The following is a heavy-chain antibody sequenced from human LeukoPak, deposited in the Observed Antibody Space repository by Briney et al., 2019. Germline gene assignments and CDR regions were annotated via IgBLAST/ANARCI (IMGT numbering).Heavy chain of an antibody. CDR2: ISYDGSNK. Sequence: GRSLRLSCAASGFTFSSYGMHWVRQAPGKGLEWVAVISYDGSNKYYADSVKGRFTISRDNSKNTLYLQMNSLRAEDTVVYYCAKHRGVGIFDCWGQGTLVTVSS. CDR1: GFTFSSYG. CDR3: AKHRGVGIFDC. J-gene: IGHJ4*02. V-gene: IGHV3-30*18. D-gene: IGHD3-3*01.